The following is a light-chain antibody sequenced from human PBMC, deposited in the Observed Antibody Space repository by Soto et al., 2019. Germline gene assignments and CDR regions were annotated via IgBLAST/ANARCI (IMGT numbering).Light chain of an antibody. J-gene: IGKJ1*01. V-gene: IGKV1-5*01. Sequence: DIQMTQSPSTLSASVGDSVTITCRASQNIRNWLAWYQQKPGKAPKLLIYDASSLESGVPSRFSGSGSGTEFTLTISSLQPDDFATYYCQQYNSYWTFGQGTTVDIK. CDR3: QQYNSYWT. CDR2: DAS. CDR1: QNIRNW.